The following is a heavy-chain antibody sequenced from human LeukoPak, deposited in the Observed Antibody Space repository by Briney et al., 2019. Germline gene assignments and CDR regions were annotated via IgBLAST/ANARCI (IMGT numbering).Heavy chain of an antibody. D-gene: IGHD4-23*01. CDR3: AREVSVGNWFDP. CDR2: INPNGGGT. Sequence: ASVKVSCKASGYTFTGYYMHWVRQAPGQGLEWMGWINPNGGGTNYAQKFQGRVTMTRDTSISTAYMELSRLRSDDTTVYYCAREVSVGNWFDPWGQGTLVTVSS. CDR1: GYTFTGYY. V-gene: IGHV1-2*02. J-gene: IGHJ5*02.